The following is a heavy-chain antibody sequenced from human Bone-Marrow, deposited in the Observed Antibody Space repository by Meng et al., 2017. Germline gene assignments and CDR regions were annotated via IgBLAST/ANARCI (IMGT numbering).Heavy chain of an antibody. Sequence: EVQLVGAGGGLVQPGGSLGLSCAASGFSFSSYAMSWVRHAPGKGLEWVSALSGGGFTTYYADSVKGRFAISRHNSKNTLYLQMNSLRAEDTALYYCAKYSYGLGDYLDYWGQGALVTVSS. CDR2: LSGGGFTT. J-gene: IGHJ4*02. CDR1: GFSFSSYA. CDR3: AKYSYGLGDYLDY. D-gene: IGHD3-10*01. V-gene: IGHV3-23*04.